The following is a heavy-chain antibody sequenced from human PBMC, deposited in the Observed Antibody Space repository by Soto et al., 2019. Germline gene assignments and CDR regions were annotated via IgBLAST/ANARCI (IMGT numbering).Heavy chain of an antibody. V-gene: IGHV3-21*06. CDR1: GFTFTRYS. J-gene: IGHJ4*02. Sequence: GSLLLTCSASGFTFTRYSMTWVRQAPGKGLEWVSSISSTTNYIYYGDSMKGRFTISRDNAKNSLYLEMNSLRAEDTAVYYCARESEDLTSNFDYWGQGTLVTVSS. CDR2: ISSTTNYI. CDR3: ARESEDLTSNFDY.